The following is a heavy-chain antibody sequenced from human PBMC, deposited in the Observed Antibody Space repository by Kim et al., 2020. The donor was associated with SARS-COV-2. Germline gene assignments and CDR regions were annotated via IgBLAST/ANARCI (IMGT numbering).Heavy chain of an antibody. Sequence: SETLSLTCTVSGGSVSSGSYYWSWIRQPPGKGLEWIGYIYYSGSTNYNPSLKSRVTISVDTSKNQFSLKLSSVTAADTAVYYCARDFVLDVWGQGTTVTVSS. CDR1: GGSVSSGSYY. CDR3: ARDFVLDV. J-gene: IGHJ6*02. D-gene: IGHD3-16*01. CDR2: IYYSGST. V-gene: IGHV4-61*01.